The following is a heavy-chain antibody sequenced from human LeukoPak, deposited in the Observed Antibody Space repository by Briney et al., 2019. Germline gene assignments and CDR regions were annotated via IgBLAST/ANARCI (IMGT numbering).Heavy chain of an antibody. D-gene: IGHD1-26*01. J-gene: IGHJ6*03. Sequence: ASVKVSCKASGGTFSSYAISWVRQAPGQGLEWMGGIIPIFGTANYAQKIQGRVTITADESTSTAYMELSSLRSEDTAVYYCARSVGGATLEYYYYYMDVWGKGTTVTVSS. CDR3: ARSVGGATLEYYYYYMDV. CDR1: GGTFSSYA. V-gene: IGHV1-69*13. CDR2: IIPIFGTA.